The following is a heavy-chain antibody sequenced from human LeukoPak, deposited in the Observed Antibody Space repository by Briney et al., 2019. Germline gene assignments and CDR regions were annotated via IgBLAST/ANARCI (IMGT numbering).Heavy chain of an antibody. CDR2: IYYSGST. J-gene: IGHJ5*02. CDR1: GDSISSSSSY. D-gene: IGHD2-2*01. CDR3: ARFKGHEYQLLEGNWFDP. V-gene: IGHV4-39*01. Sequence: SETLSLTCTVSGDSISSSSSYWGWIRQPPGKGLEWIGSIYYSGSTYYNPSLKSRVTISVDTSKNQFSLKLSSVTAADTAVYYCARFKGHEYQLLEGNWFDPWGQGTLVTVSS.